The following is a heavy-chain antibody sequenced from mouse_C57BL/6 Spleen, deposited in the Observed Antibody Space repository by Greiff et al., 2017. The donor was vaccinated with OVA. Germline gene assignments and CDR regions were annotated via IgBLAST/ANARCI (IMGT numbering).Heavy chain of an antibody. J-gene: IGHJ3*01. CDR1: GYTFTSYW. Sequence: QVQLQQPGAELVKPGASVKLSCKASGYTFTSYWMHWVKQRPGQGLEWIGMIHPNSGSTNYNEKFKSKATLTVDKSSSTAYMQLSSLTSEDSAVYYCARSPPGDSSGPFAYWGQGTLVTVSA. CDR2: IHPNSGST. CDR3: ARSPPGDSSGPFAY. D-gene: IGHD3-2*02. V-gene: IGHV1-64*01.